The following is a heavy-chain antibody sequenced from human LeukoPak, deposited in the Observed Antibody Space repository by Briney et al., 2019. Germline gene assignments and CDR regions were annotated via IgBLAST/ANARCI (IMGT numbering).Heavy chain of an antibody. CDR2: IYSGGST. J-gene: IGHJ6*02. V-gene: IGHV3-53*01. Sequence: GGSLRLSCAASGVTVSSNYMSWVRQAPGKGLEWVSVIYSGGSTYYADSVKGRFTISRDNSKNTLYLQMNSLRAEDTAVYYCARDRVDTAMVTWYYGMDVWGQGTTVTVSS. D-gene: IGHD5-18*01. CDR1: GVTVSSNY. CDR3: ARDRVDTAMVTWYYGMDV.